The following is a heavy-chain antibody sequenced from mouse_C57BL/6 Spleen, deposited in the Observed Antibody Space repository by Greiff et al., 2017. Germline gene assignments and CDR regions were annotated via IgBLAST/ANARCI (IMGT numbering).Heavy chain of an antibody. CDR1: GYAFSSYW. D-gene: IGHD2-4*01. J-gene: IGHJ2*01. CDR3: ARSGDYEGGFDY. Sequence: QVQLQQSGAELVKPGASVKISCKASGYAFSSYWMNWVKQRPGKGLEWIGQIYPGDGDTNYNGKFKGKATLTADKSSSTAYMQLSSLTSEDSAVYFCARSGDYEGGFDYWGQGTTLTVSS. V-gene: IGHV1-80*01. CDR2: IYPGDGDT.